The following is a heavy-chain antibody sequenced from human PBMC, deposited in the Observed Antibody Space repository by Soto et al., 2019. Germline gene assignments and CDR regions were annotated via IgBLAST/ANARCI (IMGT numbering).Heavy chain of an antibody. CDR3: ARPHGSSTSLAIYYYYYYGMHL. V-gene: IGHV1-69*01. CDR1: GGTFSSYA. Sequence: QVQLVQSGAEVKKPGSSVKVSCKASGGTFSSYAISWVRQAPGQGLEWMGGIIPISGTANYAQKFQGRVTITADESTSTAYMELSRLRPEDTAVYYCARPHGSSTSLAIYYYYYYGMHLWGQGTRVTLPS. J-gene: IGHJ6*02. CDR2: IIPISGTA. D-gene: IGHD2-2*01.